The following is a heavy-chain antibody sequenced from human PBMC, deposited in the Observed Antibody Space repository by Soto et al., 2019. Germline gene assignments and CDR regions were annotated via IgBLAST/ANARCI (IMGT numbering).Heavy chain of an antibody. CDR3: ARGYSSSFDAFDI. CDR2: IYYSWST. V-gene: IGHV4-39*01. D-gene: IGHD6-13*01. J-gene: IGHJ3*02. CDR1: GGSISSSSYY. Sequence: PSETLSLTCTVSGGSISSSSYYWGWIRQPPGKGLEWIGSIYYSWSTYYNPSLKSRVTISVDTSKNQFSLKLSSVTAADTAVYYCARGYSSSFDAFDIWGQGTMVTVSS.